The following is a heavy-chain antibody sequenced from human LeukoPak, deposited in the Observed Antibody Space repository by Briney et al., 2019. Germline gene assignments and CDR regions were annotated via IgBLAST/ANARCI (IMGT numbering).Heavy chain of an antibody. J-gene: IGHJ4*02. CDR3: AKTYYYDSSGYYLSIFDY. D-gene: IGHD3-22*01. CDR1: GFTFSSYA. CDR2: IGGSGGST. V-gene: IGHV3-23*01. Sequence: GGSLRLSCAASGFTFSSYAMSWVRQASGKGLEWVSAIGGSGGSTYYADSVKGRFTISRDNSKNTLYLQMNSLRAEDTAVYYCAKTYYYDSSGYYLSIFDYWGQGTLVTVSS.